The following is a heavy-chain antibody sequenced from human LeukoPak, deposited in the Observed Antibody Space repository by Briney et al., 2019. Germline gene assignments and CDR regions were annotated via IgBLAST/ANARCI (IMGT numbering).Heavy chain of an antibody. CDR3: TRDREAAAGINALDI. Sequence: GRSLTPSCRPSGGTVGDYAISSVRQAPGKWLEWVGFITSKAFGGTAEYAASVKGRFTSSRDDSKSLAYLQMYSLNTEDTAVYYCTRDREAAAGINALDIWGQGTMVTVSS. CDR2: ITSKAFGGTA. V-gene: IGHV3-49*04. D-gene: IGHD6-13*01. CDR1: GGTVGDYA. J-gene: IGHJ3*02.